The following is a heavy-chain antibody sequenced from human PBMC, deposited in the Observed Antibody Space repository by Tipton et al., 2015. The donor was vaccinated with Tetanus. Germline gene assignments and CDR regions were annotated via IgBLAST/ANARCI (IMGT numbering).Heavy chain of an antibody. D-gene: IGHD3-16*01. CDR3: ARDPVLGIGTQ. CDR1: GFTFKSYT. V-gene: IGHV3-21*01. CDR2: INSRNTSI. J-gene: IGHJ4*02. Sequence: SLRLSCAASGFTFKSYTLNWVRQAPGKGLEWVSTINSRNTSIYYADSVKGRFTVSRDNANNSVYLQLNSLRVEDTAIYYCARDPVLGIGTQWGRGTLVTVSS.